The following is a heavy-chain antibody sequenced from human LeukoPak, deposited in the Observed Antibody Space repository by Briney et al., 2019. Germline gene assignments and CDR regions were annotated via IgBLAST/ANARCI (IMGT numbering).Heavy chain of an antibody. CDR1: GGSVSSGSYY. Sequence: PSETLSLTCTVSGGSVSSGSYYWSWIRQPPGKGLEWFGYIYYGGSTNYNPSLKSRVTISVDTSKNQFSLKLSSVTAADTAVYYCARGVGTTETALVYYWGQGTLVTVSS. CDR3: ARGVGTTETALVYY. CDR2: IYYGGST. D-gene: IGHD4-11*01. V-gene: IGHV4-61*01. J-gene: IGHJ4*02.